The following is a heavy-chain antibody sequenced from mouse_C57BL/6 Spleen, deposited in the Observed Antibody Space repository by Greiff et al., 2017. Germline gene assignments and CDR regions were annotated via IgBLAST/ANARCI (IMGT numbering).Heavy chain of an antibody. CDR3: ARQWGITTVVADFDY. D-gene: IGHD1-1*01. Sequence: EVQLVESGGDLVKPGGSLKLSCAASGFTFSSYGMSWVRQTPDKRLEWVATISSGGSYTYYPDSVKGRFTISRDNAKNTLYLQMSSLKSEDTAMYYCARQWGITTVVADFDYWGQGTTLTVSS. V-gene: IGHV5-6*01. CDR1: GFTFSSYG. CDR2: ISSGGSYT. J-gene: IGHJ2*01.